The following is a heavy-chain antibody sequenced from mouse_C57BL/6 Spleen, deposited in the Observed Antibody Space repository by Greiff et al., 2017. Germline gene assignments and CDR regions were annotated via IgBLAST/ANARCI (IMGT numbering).Heavy chain of an antibody. V-gene: IGHV5-6*01. CDR1: GFTFSSYG. CDR3: ASNEAWFAY. CDR2: ISSGGSYT. J-gene: IGHJ3*01. Sequence: EVQVVESGGDLVKPGGSLKLSCAASGFTFSSYGMSWVRQTPDKRLEWVATISSGGSYTYYPDSVKGRFTISRDNAKNTLYLQMSSLKSEDTAMYYCASNEAWFAYWGQGTLVTVSA.